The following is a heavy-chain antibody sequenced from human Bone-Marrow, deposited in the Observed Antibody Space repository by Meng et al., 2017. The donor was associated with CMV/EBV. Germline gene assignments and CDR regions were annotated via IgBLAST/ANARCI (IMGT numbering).Heavy chain of an antibody. CDR1: GFTFSSYW. CDR3: ARVGGLIRFLEWSNSYAFDI. V-gene: IGHV3-7*01. CDR2: IKQDGSEK. J-gene: IGHJ3*02. Sequence: GGSLRLSCAASGFTFSSYWMSWVRQAPGKGLEWVANIKQDGSEKYYVDSVKGRFTISRDNAKNSLYLQMNSLRAEDTAVYYCARVGGLIRFLEWSNSYAFDIWGQGTMVTVSS. D-gene: IGHD3-3*01.